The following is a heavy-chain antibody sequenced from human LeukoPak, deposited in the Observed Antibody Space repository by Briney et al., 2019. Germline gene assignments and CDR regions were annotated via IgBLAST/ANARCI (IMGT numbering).Heavy chain of an antibody. D-gene: IGHD1-1*01. CDR1: GFTFSSYG. J-gene: IGHJ4*02. Sequence: GGSLRLSCAASGFTFSSYGMHWVRQAPGKGLEWVAVISYDGSNKYYADSVKGRFTVSRDNSKNTLYMQMNSLRAEDTAVYYCAKDRTTGTTQFDYWGQGTLVTVSS. V-gene: IGHV3-30*18. CDR2: ISYDGSNK. CDR3: AKDRTTGTTQFDY.